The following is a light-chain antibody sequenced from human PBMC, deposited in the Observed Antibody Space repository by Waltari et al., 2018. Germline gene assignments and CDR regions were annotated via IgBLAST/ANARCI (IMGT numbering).Light chain of an antibody. V-gene: IGLV1-44*01. CDR3: AAWDDSLNGWV. J-gene: IGLJ3*02. CDR2: SNN. Sequence: QSVLTQPPSASGTPGQRVTISCSGSSSNIGSNTVNWYQQLPGTAPKLLIYSNNRRPAGVPARCSGSKSGTSASLAISGLQSEDEADYDCAAWDDSLNGWVFGGGTKLTVL. CDR1: SSNIGSNT.